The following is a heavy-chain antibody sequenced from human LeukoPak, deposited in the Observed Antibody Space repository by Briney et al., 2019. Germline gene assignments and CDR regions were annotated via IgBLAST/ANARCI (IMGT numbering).Heavy chain of an antibody. CDR2: INSDGSST. J-gene: IGHJ4*02. Sequence: PGGSLRLSCAASGFTFSSYWMHWVRQAPGKGLVWVSRINSDGSSTGYAASVKGRFTTSRDNAKSTLYLQMNSLRAEDTAVYYCASQSFGRYYDFWSARLAPHGGDYWGQGTLVTVSS. V-gene: IGHV3-74*01. D-gene: IGHD3-3*01. CDR3: ASQSFGRYYDFWSARLAPHGGDY. CDR1: GFTFSSYW.